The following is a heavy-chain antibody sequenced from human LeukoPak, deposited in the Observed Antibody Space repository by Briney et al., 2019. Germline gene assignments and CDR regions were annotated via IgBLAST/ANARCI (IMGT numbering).Heavy chain of an antibody. V-gene: IGHV4-59*13. J-gene: IGHJ3*02. CDR3: ARGGGSDAFDI. CDR1: GGSISSYY. Sequence: PSETLSLPCTVSGGSISSYYWSWIRQPPGKGLEWIGYIYYSGSTNYNPSLKSRVTISVDTSKNQFSRRLSSVTAADTAVYYCARGGGSDAFDIWGQGTMVTVSS. CDR2: IYYSGST. D-gene: IGHD3-16*01.